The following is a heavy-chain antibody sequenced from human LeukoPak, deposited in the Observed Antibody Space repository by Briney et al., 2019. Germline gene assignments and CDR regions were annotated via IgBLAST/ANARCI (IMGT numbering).Heavy chain of an antibody. CDR3: ARGVYGGYFDY. J-gene: IGHJ4*01. CDR1: GSSLTNYF. V-gene: IGHV4-59*01. D-gene: IGHD4-23*01. Sequence: SETLSLTCSVSGSSLTNYFWSWIRQSPGKGLEWVTYIYDSGYIEYNPSLKSRVTISLDTSKNQLSLILRSVTAADTALYYCARGVYGGYFDYWGQGTLVTVAS. CDR2: IYDSGYI.